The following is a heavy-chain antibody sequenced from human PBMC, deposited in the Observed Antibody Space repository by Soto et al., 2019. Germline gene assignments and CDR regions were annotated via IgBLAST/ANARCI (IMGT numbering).Heavy chain of an antibody. CDR1: GFTFRSSG. D-gene: IGHD3-16*01. V-gene: IGHV3-30*18. J-gene: IGHJ6*02. Sequence: QVQLVESGGGVVQPGRSLRLSCAASGFTFRSSGMHWVRQAPGKGLEWVAVISYDGGNKYYGDSVRGRFTISRDNSNYTLYLEMKSLRVEDTAVYYCAKVRFGRGILSNTMDVWGQGTTVTVSS. CDR2: ISYDGGNK. CDR3: AKVRFGRGILSNTMDV.